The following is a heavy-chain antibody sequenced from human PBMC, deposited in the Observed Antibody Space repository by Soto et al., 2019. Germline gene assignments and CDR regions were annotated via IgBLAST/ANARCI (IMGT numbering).Heavy chain of an antibody. J-gene: IGHJ4*02. CDR2: IFVTSTPI. Sequence: EVQLVESGGGLVQPGGSLRLSCVASGFTFSSYSMVWVRQAPGKGLEWISYIFVTSTPIYYSDSVKGRFTVSRDNTQNFLFLLMNSLGAEDTAIYYCARDKDWAFDYWGQGTLVTVPS. D-gene: IGHD3-9*01. V-gene: IGHV3-48*04. CDR3: ARDKDWAFDY. CDR1: GFTFSSYS.